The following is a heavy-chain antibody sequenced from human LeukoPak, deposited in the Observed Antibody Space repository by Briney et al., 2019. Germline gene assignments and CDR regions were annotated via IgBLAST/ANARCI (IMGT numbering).Heavy chain of an antibody. Sequence: GRSLRLSCAASGFTFSSYAIHWVRQAPGKGLEWVVVISYDGSNKCYADSVKGRFTISRDNSKNTLYLQMNSLRAEDTAVYYCARGLWFGEFLDGTNPDYWGQGTLVTVSS. V-gene: IGHV3-30*04. CDR3: ARGLWFGEFLDGTNPDY. D-gene: IGHD3-10*01. J-gene: IGHJ4*02. CDR2: ISYDGSNK. CDR1: GFTFSSYA.